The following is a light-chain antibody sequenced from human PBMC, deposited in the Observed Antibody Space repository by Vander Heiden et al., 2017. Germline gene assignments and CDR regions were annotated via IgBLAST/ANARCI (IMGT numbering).Light chain of an antibody. J-gene: IGKJ1*01. Sequence: DIVMTQSPDSLAVSLGDRATITCKSSQSVLTNANNKNHLGWYQQKRGQPPKLLFFWASTRASGVPDRFSASGSGTDFTLTISSLQAEDVAIYYCQQSYTAPWTFGPGTNVEIK. V-gene: IGKV4-1*01. CDR1: QSVLTNANNKNH. CDR3: QQSYTAPWT. CDR2: WAS.